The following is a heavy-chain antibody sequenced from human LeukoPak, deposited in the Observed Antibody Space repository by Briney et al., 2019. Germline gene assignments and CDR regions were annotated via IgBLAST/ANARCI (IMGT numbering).Heavy chain of an antibody. CDR2: INSDGISK. Sequence: GGSLRLSCAASGFTFSRYWMHWVRQAPGKGLVWVARINSDGISKSCADSVKGRFTISRDNAKNTLYLQMNSLRAEDTAVYFCAGETGTGFDPWGQGTLVTVS. J-gene: IGHJ5*02. CDR1: GFTFSRYW. CDR3: AGETGTGFDP. D-gene: IGHD3/OR15-3a*01. V-gene: IGHV3-74*01.